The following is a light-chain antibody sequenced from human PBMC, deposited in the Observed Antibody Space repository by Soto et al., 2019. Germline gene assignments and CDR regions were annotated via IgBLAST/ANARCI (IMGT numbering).Light chain of an antibody. V-gene: IGKV2-28*01. Sequence: DIVMTQSPLSLPVTPGEPASISCRSSQSLLHRNGYNYLDWYLQKPGQSPQLLIYVASNRASGVPDRFSGSGSGTDFTLKISRVEAGDVGVYCCMQALQIPTTFGQGTRLEIK. CDR2: VAS. J-gene: IGKJ5*01. CDR3: MQALQIPTT. CDR1: QSLLHRNGYNY.